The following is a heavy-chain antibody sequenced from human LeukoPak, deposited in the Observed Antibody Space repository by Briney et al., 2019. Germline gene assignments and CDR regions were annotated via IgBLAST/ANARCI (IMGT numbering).Heavy chain of an antibody. D-gene: IGHD2-2*01. CDR1: GFTFSSYE. CDR2: ISISGSTI. V-gene: IGHV3-48*03. CDR3: ARVLGGHCSRTSCHFVGFDP. J-gene: IGHJ5*02. Sequence: PGGSLRLSCAASGFTFSSYEMNWDRQAPGKGLEWVSYISISGSTIYYADSVKGRFTVSRDNAKNSLYLQMNTLSSEDTAVYYCARVLGGHCSRTSCHFVGFDPWGRGTLVTVSS.